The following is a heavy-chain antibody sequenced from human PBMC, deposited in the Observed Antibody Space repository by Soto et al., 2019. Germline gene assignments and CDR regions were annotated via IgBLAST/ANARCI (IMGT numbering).Heavy chain of an antibody. CDR2: ISYDGSNK. CDR1: GFTFSSYG. Sequence: VGSLRLSCAASGFTFSSYGMHWVRQAPGKGLEWVAVISYDGSNKYYADSVKGRFTISRDNSRNTLYLQMNSLRAEDTAVYYCAKLGIVDNWFDPWGQGTLVTVSS. V-gene: IGHV3-30*18. D-gene: IGHD3-22*01. J-gene: IGHJ5*02. CDR3: AKLGIVDNWFDP.